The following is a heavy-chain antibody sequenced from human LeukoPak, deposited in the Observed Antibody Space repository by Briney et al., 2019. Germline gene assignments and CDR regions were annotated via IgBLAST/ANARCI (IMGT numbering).Heavy chain of an antibody. Sequence: PSETLSLTCTVSGGSISSYYWSWIRQPLGKGLEWIGYIYYSGSTNYNPSLKSRVTISVDTSKNQFSLKLSSVTAADTAVYYCARELGYCSSTSCYGAFDIWGQGTMVTVSS. V-gene: IGHV4-59*01. CDR2: IYYSGST. D-gene: IGHD2-2*01. CDR3: ARELGYCSSTSCYGAFDI. CDR1: GGSISSYY. J-gene: IGHJ3*02.